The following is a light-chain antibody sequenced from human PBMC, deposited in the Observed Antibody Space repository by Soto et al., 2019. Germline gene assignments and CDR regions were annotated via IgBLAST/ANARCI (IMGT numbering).Light chain of an antibody. J-gene: IGKJ5*01. V-gene: IGKV3-15*01. CDR1: QSVSSSH. CDR2: GAS. Sequence: EIVLTQSPGTLSLSPGDTATLSCGASQSVSSSHLAWCQQKPGQAPRLLIRGASTRATDIPARFSGSGSGTEFTLTISSLQSEDFAVYYCQQYKNWPPLTFGQGTRLEIK. CDR3: QQYKNWPPLT.